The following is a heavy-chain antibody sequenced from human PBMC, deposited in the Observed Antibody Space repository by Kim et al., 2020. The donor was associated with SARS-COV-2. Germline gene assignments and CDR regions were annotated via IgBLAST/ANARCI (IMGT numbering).Heavy chain of an antibody. V-gene: IGHV1-2*02. CDR2: INPDTGVT. CDR3: ARDKGETFVEYMWRNYRHDVFDV. D-gene: IGHD3-16*02. J-gene: IGHJ3*01. Sequence: ASVKVSCKASGYSFSDHYIHWVRQAPGQGLEWMGWINPDTGVTDYAQKFQARVIMTRDTSISTAYMDLNSLAPDDTAVYYCARDKGETFVEYMWRNYRHDVFDVWGQGTMLTVSS. CDR1: GYSFSDHY.